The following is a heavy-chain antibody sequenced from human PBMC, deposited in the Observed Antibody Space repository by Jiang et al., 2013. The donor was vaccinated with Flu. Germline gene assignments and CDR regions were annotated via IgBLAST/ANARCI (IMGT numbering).Heavy chain of an antibody. J-gene: IGHJ6*02. CDR2: INPSGGST. Sequence: GAEVKKPGASVKVSCKASGYTFTSYYMHWVRQAPGQGLEWMGIINPSGGSTSYAQKFQGRVTMTRDTSTSTVYMELSSLRSGDTAVYYCARGDTAMVTGRTYYYYGMDVWGQGTTVTVSS. D-gene: IGHD5-18*01. CDR3: ARGDTAMVTGRTYYYYGMDV. V-gene: IGHV1-46*03. CDR1: GYTFTSYY.